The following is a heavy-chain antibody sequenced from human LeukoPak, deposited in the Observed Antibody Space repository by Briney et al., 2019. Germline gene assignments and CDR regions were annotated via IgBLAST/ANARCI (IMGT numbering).Heavy chain of an antibody. CDR1: GYRFTSYW. D-gene: IGHD3-9*01. CDR3: ARRRPPDDVYDIQYTWFDP. Sequence: GESLRISCQGSGYRFTSYWISWARQLPGKGLEWMGRIDPSDSYTNYSPSFQGHVTVSADKSISTAYLQWSSLKASDTAMYYCARRRPPDDVYDIQYTWFDPGGQGTLVTVSA. J-gene: IGHJ5*02. V-gene: IGHV5-10-1*01. CDR2: IDPSDSYT.